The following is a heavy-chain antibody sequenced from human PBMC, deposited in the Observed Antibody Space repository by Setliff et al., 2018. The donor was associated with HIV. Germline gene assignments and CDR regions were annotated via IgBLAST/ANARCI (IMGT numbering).Heavy chain of an antibody. Sequence: SETLSLTCTVSGGSISSADYDWSWLRQHPGKGLEWMGYISYSGSTYCNPTLRSRLTLSVDTSKNQFNLTLSSVTASDTAVYYCARDGIYCSVGRCDELSDYWGQGTLVTVSS. D-gene: IGHD2-15*01. CDR3: ARDGIYCSVGRCDELSDY. CDR1: GGSISSADYD. CDR2: ISYSGST. V-gene: IGHV4-31*03. J-gene: IGHJ4*02.